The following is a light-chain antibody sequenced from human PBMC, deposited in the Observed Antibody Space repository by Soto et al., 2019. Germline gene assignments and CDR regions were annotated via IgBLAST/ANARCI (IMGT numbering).Light chain of an antibody. V-gene: IGKV3-15*01. J-gene: IGKJ1*01. CDR2: RAS. Sequence: TLSVSPGERVTLSCRASQNIYSNIAWYQQRPGQAPRLLIYRASTRATGVPAGFSGSGSGTDFTLTISSLQSEDFTVYSCLKYHNLWAFGQGTKVDIK. CDR3: LKYHNLWA. CDR1: QNIYSN.